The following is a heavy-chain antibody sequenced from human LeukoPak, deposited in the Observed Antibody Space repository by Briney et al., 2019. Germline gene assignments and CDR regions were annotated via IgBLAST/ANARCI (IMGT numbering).Heavy chain of an antibody. D-gene: IGHD3-10*01. Sequence: SETLSLTCTVPGGSISSYYWSWIRQPPGKGLEWIGYIYYSGSTNYNPSLTSRVTISVDTSKNQFSLKLSSVTAADTAVYYCARVLVTMVRGVGAWFDPWGRGTRDTVSS. CDR3: ARVLVTMVRGVGAWFDP. J-gene: IGHJ5*02. CDR2: IYYSGST. V-gene: IGHV4-59*01. CDR1: GGSISSYY.